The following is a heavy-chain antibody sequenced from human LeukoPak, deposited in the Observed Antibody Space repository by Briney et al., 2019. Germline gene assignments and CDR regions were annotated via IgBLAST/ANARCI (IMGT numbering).Heavy chain of an antibody. CDR3: AKDHLPTVTHYYFDY. Sequence: GGSLRISCAASGFTFSSYGRHWVRQAPGKGLEWVAVISYDGSNKYYADSVKGRFTISRDNSKNTLYLQMNSLRAEDTAVYYCAKDHLPTVTHYYFDYWGQGTLVTVSS. CDR2: ISYDGSNK. D-gene: IGHD4-17*01. V-gene: IGHV3-30*18. J-gene: IGHJ4*02. CDR1: GFTFSSYG.